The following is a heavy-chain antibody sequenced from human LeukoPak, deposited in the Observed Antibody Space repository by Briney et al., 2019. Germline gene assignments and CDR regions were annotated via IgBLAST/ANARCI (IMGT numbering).Heavy chain of an antibody. CDR3: AKVGIAVAGYHYYYYMDV. CDR2: ISYDGSNK. Sequence: GGSLRLSCAASGFTFSSYGMHWVRQAPGKGLEWVAVISYDGSNKYYADSVKGRFTISRDNSKNTLYLQMNSLRAEDTAAYYCAKVGIAVAGYHYYYYMDVWGKGTTVTVSS. CDR1: GFTFSSYG. D-gene: IGHD6-19*01. J-gene: IGHJ6*03. V-gene: IGHV3-30*18.